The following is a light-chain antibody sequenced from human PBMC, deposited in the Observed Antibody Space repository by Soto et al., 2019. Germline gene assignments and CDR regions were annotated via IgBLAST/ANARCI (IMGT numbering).Light chain of an antibody. J-gene: IGKJ2*01. CDR2: DAS. CDR3: QQRNIWPEYT. CDR1: QNVGSY. V-gene: IGKV3-11*01. Sequence: NVLTQSPAPLSLSPGARDTLSCRASQNVGSYLDGYQQKPGPAPRIVVYDASSRAAGIPGRFSGRVSGTEFTLTISSLAPEDFAVYYCQQRNIWPEYTFGQGTKLAIK.